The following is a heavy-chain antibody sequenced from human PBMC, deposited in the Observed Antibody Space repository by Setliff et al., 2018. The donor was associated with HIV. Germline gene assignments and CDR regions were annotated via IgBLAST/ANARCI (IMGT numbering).Heavy chain of an antibody. D-gene: IGHD3-16*01. J-gene: IGHJ4*02. CDR3: VNPSGAMGDFDS. CDR1: GGSISSGAYY. Sequence: PSETLSLTCTVSGGSISSGAYYWSWIRQHPGKGLEWIGTTYYHGSTYYNPSLKSRVTISIDTSKNQFSLQLTSVTAADTAVYYCVNPSGAMGDFDSWGQGTLVTVSS. V-gene: IGHV4-39*01. CDR2: TYYHGST.